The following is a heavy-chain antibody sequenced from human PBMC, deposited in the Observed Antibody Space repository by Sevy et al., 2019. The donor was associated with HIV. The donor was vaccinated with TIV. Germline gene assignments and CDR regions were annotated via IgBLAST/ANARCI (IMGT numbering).Heavy chain of an antibody. J-gene: IGHJ4*02. V-gene: IGHV3-7*01. CDR1: GFNFNIYS. Sequence: GGSLRLSCVASGFNFNIYSMSWVRQAPGKGLEWVANIKADGSDKHYVDSVEGRFTISRDNAKNLLFLQMNSLRVEDTAVYYCAHETFGRFESWGQGTLVTVSS. CDR3: AHETFGRFES. D-gene: IGHD3-16*01. CDR2: IKADGSDK.